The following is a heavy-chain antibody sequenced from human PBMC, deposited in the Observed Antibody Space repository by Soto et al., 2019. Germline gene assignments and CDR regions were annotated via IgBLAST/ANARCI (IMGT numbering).Heavy chain of an antibody. J-gene: IGHJ4*02. Sequence: VGSLRLSCVASWFTVNSNHMSWVRQAPGKGLEWVSVLYSGGNTNYADSVKGRFIISRDSAKNTLYLQMNSLRVEDTAVYYCAAALGSGSSAGIYWGQGTLVTVSS. CDR3: AAALGSGSSAGIY. CDR1: WFTVNSNH. CDR2: LYSGGNT. V-gene: IGHV3-53*01. D-gene: IGHD6-6*01.